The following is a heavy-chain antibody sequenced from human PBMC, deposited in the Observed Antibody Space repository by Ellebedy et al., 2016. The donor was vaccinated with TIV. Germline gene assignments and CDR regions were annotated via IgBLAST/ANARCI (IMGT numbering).Heavy chain of an antibody. CDR3: AKIPVAYNWNYADDY. V-gene: IGHV3-23*01. CDR1: GISVRSYA. D-gene: IGHD1-7*01. CDR2: LGGVGGTT. Sequence: GESLKISCAASGISVRSYAMSWVRQAPGKGLEWVSTLGGVGGTTYYREFVKGRFTISRDTSRNTLYLQMSSLRAEDTAVYYCAKIPVAYNWNYADDYWGQGALVTVSS. J-gene: IGHJ4*02.